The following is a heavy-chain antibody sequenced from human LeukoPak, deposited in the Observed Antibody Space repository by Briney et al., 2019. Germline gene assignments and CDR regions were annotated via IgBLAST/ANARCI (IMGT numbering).Heavy chain of an antibody. D-gene: IGHD1-7*01. Sequence: PSETLSLTCTVSGGSISSHYWSWIRQAAGKGLEWIGRIYISGSTNYNPSLKSRVTLSLDTSKNQISLRLSSVTAADTAVYYCARDHGLNWNYDFFDYWGHGTLVTVSS. CDR2: IYISGST. CDR3: ARDHGLNWNYDFFDY. J-gene: IGHJ4*01. CDR1: GGSISSHY. V-gene: IGHV4-4*07.